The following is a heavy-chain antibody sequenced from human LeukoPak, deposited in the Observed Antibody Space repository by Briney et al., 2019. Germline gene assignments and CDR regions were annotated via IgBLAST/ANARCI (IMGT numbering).Heavy chain of an antibody. CDR2: IKQDGSEK. CDR3: ARVRSDYYDSSGYNY. J-gene: IGHJ4*02. CDR1: GFTFSSYW. V-gene: IGHV3-7*01. D-gene: IGHD3-22*01. Sequence: GGSLRLSCAASGFTFSSYWMSWVRQAPGKGLEWVANIKQDGSEKYYVDSVKGRFTISRDNAKNSLYLQMNSLRVEDTAVYYCARVRSDYYDSSGYNYWGQGTLVTVSS.